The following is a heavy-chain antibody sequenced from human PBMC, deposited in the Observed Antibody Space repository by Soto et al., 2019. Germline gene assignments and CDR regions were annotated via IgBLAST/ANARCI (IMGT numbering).Heavy chain of an antibody. CDR3: ARDFNYVSGDY. CDR1: GYTFISYA. Sequence: QVQLVQSGAEEKKPGASVKVSCKASGYTFISYAMYWVRQAPGQRLEWMGWINAGNGNTKYSQKFQGRVIITRDTPASTAYMELNSLRSEDTAVYYCARDFNYVSGDYWGQGTLVTVSS. CDR2: INAGNGNT. V-gene: IGHV1-3*05. J-gene: IGHJ4*02. D-gene: IGHD3-10*01.